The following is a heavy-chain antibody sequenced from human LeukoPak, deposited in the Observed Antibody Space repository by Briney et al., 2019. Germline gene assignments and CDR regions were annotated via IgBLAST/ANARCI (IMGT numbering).Heavy chain of an antibody. V-gene: IGHV4-31*03. J-gene: IGHJ5*02. Sequence: SETLSLTCTVSGGSISNDNYYWSWIRQHPGKGLEWIGYIYYSGNTYYNPSLKSRVTMSVDTSKNQFSLKLTPVTAADTAVYHCARDVGFCSGGSCYPYNWFDPWGQGTLVTVSS. CDR1: GGSISNDNYY. D-gene: IGHD2-15*01. CDR2: IYYSGNT. CDR3: ARDVGFCSGGSCYPYNWFDP.